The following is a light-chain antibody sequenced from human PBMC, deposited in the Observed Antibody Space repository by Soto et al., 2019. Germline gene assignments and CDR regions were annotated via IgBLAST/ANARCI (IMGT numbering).Light chain of an antibody. Sequence: QSALTQPASVSGSPGQSITISCTGTSSDIGAYNYVSWHQHHPGKAPKLLIYGVTNRPSGVSNRFSGSKSGNTASLTISGLQADDEADYYCTSYTASNNRVFGGGTKLTVL. CDR1: SSDIGAYNY. V-gene: IGLV2-14*01. CDR3: TSYTASNNRV. CDR2: GVT. J-gene: IGLJ2*01.